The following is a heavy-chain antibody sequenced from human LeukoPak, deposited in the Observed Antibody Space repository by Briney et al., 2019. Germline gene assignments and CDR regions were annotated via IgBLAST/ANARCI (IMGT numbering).Heavy chain of an antibody. D-gene: IGHD1-26*01. CDR3: ARLAYSGSYY. J-gene: IGHJ4*02. Sequence: PSETLSLTCTVSGGSISSSSYYWGWIRQPPGKGLEWIGSIYYSGSTYYNPSLKSRVTISVDTSKNQFSLKLSSVTAADTAVYYCARLAYSGSYYWGQGTLVTLSS. CDR1: GGSISSSSYY. V-gene: IGHV4-39*01. CDR2: IYYSGST.